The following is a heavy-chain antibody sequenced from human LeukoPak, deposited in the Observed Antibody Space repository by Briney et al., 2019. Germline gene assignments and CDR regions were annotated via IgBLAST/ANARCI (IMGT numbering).Heavy chain of an antibody. J-gene: IGHJ6*02. CDR1: GFTFSSYS. V-gene: IGHV3-48*01. D-gene: IGHD5-12*01. CDR2: ISSSSRTI. CDR3: ARVLSSGFERYGMDV. Sequence: GGSLRLSCAASGFTFSSYSLNWVRHAPGKGLEWISYISSSSRTIYYADSVKGRFTLSRDNAKNSLYLQMNSLRAEDTAVYYCARVLSSGFERYGMDVWGQGTTVTVSS.